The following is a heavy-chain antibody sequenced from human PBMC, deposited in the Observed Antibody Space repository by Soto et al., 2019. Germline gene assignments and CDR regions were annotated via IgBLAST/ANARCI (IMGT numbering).Heavy chain of an antibody. CDR3: AKVTERAAAGRYEYYKYGMDV. CDR1: GFAFSTYA. V-gene: IGHV3-23*01. D-gene: IGHD6-13*01. J-gene: IGHJ6*02. Sequence: GGSLRLSCAASGFAFSTYAMTWVRQAPGKGLEWVSVISGSGGSSYYAASVKGRFTISRDNSKNTLYLQMNGLRAEDTALYYCAKVTERAAAGRYEYYKYGMDVWGQGTTVTVSS. CDR2: ISGSGGSS.